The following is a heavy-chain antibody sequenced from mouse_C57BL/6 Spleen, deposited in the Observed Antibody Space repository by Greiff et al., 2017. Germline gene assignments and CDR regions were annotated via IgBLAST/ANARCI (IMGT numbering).Heavy chain of an antibody. CDR3: ARERAYYSNYDYAMDY. Sequence: EVKLMESEGGLVQPGSSMKLSCTASGFTFSDYSMSWVRQVPEKGLEWVANITYDGSSTYYLDSLKSRFIISRDNAKNILYLQMSSLKSEDTATYYCARERAYYSNYDYAMDYWGQGTSVTVSS. V-gene: IGHV5-16*01. D-gene: IGHD2-5*01. J-gene: IGHJ4*01. CDR1: GFTFSDYS. CDR2: ITYDGSST.